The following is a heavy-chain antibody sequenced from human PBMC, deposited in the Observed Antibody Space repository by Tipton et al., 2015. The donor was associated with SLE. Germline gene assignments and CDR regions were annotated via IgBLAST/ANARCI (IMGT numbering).Heavy chain of an antibody. CDR3: AKEIAAAGTNY. J-gene: IGHJ4*02. D-gene: IGHD6-13*01. CDR1: GFTFSSYG. V-gene: IGHV3-30*18. Sequence: SLRLSCAASGFTFSSYGMHWVRQAPGKGLEWVAVISYDGSNKYYADSVKGRFTISRDNSKNTLYLQMNSLRAEDTAVYYRAKEIAAAGTNYWGQGTLVTVSS. CDR2: ISYDGSNK.